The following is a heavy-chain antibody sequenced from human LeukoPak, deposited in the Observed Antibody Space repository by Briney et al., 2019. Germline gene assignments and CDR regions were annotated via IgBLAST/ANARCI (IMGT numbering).Heavy chain of an antibody. Sequence: KSSETLSLTCAVYGGSFSNYYWSWIRQPPGKGLEWIGEINHSGSTNYNPSLKSRVTISVDTSKNQFSLKLSSVTAADTAVYYCARGLRTPDFGWLSITLDYWGQGTLVTVSS. J-gene: IGHJ4*02. V-gene: IGHV4-34*01. D-gene: IGHD3-9*01. CDR2: INHSGST. CDR3: ARGLRTPDFGWLSITLDY. CDR1: GGSFSNYY.